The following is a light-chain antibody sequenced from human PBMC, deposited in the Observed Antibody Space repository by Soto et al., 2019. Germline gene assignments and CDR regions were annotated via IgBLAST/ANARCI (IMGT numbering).Light chain of an antibody. CDR2: AAS. J-gene: IGKJ1*01. CDR1: QGIRND. Sequence: AIQMTQSPSSLSRSVGDRATITCRASQGIRNDLGWYQQKPGKAPKLLIYAASSLQSGVPSRFSGSGSGTDFTLTISSLQPEDFAAYYCLQDYNYPWTFGQGTKVEIK. CDR3: LQDYNYPWT. V-gene: IGKV1-6*01.